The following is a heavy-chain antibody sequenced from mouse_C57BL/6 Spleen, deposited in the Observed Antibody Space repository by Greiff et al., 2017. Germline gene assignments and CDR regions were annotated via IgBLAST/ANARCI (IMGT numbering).Heavy chain of an antibody. CDR2: IYPRSGNT. CDR1: GYTFTSYG. D-gene: IGHD1-1*01. CDR3: ARDYGSRRSLDY. V-gene: IGHV1-81*01. Sequence: QVQLQQSGAELARPGASVKLSCKASGYTFTSYGISWVKQRTGQGLEWIGEIYPRSGNTYYNEKLKGKATLTADKSSSTAYMELRSLTSEDSAVYFCARDYGSRRSLDYWGQGTTLTVSS. J-gene: IGHJ2*01.